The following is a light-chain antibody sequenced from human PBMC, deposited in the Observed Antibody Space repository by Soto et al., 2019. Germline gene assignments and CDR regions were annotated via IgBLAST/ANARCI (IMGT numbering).Light chain of an antibody. CDR3: QQRSNWQIT. J-gene: IGKJ5*01. Sequence: ETVLTQPPATLSLSPWESATLSCRASQSVSTYLAWYQQKPGQAPRLLIYDASNRVTGIPARFRGSGSGTDFTLTISSLEPDDFAVYYCQQRSNWQITFGQGTRLEIK. V-gene: IGKV3-11*01. CDR1: QSVSTY. CDR2: DAS.